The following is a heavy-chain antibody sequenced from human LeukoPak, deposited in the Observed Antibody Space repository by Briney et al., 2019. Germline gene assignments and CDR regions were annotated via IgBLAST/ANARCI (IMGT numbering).Heavy chain of an antibody. D-gene: IGHD3-3*01. J-gene: IGHJ6*03. CDR2: IWYEGSNK. Sequence: PGGSLRLSCAPSGFTFSSYGMHWVRQAQGKGLEWVAVIWYEGSNKYYADSVKGRFTISRDNSKNTLYLQMNSLRAEDTAVYYCAKAPPQYFWSAYYPYMDVWGKGTTVTVSS. CDR3: AKAPPQYFWSAYYPYMDV. CDR1: GFTFSSYG. V-gene: IGHV3-33*06.